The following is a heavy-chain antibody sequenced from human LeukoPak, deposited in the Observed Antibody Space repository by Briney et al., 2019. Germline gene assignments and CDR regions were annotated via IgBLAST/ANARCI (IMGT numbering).Heavy chain of an antibody. CDR1: GFTFSSYG. V-gene: IGHV3-30*02. CDR3: AKDVFGYYDSSGTR. CDR2: IRYDGSNK. Sequence: GGSLRLSCAASGFTFSSYGMHWVRQAPGKGLEWVAFIRYDGSNKYYADSVKGRFTISRDNSKNTLYLQMNSLRAEDTAVYYYAKDVFGYYDSSGTRGGQGTLVTVSS. J-gene: IGHJ4*02. D-gene: IGHD3-22*01.